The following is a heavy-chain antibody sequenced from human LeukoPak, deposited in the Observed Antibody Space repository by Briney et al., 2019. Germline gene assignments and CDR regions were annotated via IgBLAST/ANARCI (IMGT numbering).Heavy chain of an antibody. Sequence: GGSLRLSCAASGFTFSSFEMNWVRQAPGKGLEWVSYISATGGTVYYAYSVKGRFTISGDNSKNTLYLQMNRLRAEDTAVYYCAKDSHGDYYDSSGYYTWLGHFKHWGQGTLVTVSS. J-gene: IGHJ1*01. CDR2: ISATGGTV. D-gene: IGHD3-22*01. V-gene: IGHV3-48*03. CDR3: AKDSHGDYYDSSGYYTWLGHFKH. CDR1: GFTFSSFE.